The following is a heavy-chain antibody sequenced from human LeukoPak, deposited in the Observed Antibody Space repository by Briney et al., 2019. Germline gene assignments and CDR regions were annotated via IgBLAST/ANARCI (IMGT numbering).Heavy chain of an antibody. J-gene: IGHJ4*02. Sequence: SQTLSLTCAISGDSVSSNRGAWTWIRQSPSRGLEWLGRTYYRSEWYYDYAVSVKSRITIKPDTSKNQFSLQLNSVTPEDTAVYYCARDTYGYVDYWGQGTLVTVSS. V-gene: IGHV6-1*01. CDR2: TYYRSEWYY. CDR3: ARDTYGYVDY. D-gene: IGHD4-17*01. CDR1: GDSVSSNRGA.